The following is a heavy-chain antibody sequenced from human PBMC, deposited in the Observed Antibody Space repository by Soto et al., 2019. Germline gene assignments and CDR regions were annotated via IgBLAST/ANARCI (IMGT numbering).Heavy chain of an antibody. J-gene: IGHJ4*02. CDR3: ARAQYNWNHPYYFDY. CDR1: GGSFSGYY. Sequence: PSETLSLTCAVYGGSFSGYYWSWIRQPPGKGLEWIGEINHSGSTNYNPSLKSRVTISVDTSKNQSSLKLSSVTAADTAVYYCARAQYNWNHPYYFDYWGQGTLVTVSS. D-gene: IGHD1-20*01. V-gene: IGHV4-34*01. CDR2: INHSGST.